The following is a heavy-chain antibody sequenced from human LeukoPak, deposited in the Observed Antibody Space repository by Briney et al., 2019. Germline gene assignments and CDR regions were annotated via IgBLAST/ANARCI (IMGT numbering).Heavy chain of an antibody. CDR2: INHSGST. CDR3: ARHKSSGSYPLDY. V-gene: IGHV4-34*01. J-gene: IGHJ4*02. CDR1: GGSFSGYY. D-gene: IGHD3-22*01. Sequence: SETLSLTCAVYGGSFSGYYWSWIRQPPGKGLEWIGEINHSGSTNYNPSLKSRVTISVDTSKNQFSLTLSSVTAADTAVYYCARHKSSGSYPLDYWGQGILVTVSS.